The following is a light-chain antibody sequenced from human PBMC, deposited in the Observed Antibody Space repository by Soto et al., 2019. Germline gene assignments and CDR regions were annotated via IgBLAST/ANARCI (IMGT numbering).Light chain of an antibody. V-gene: IGKV3-11*01. CDR2: DAS. CDR3: QQRDNWFT. J-gene: IGKJ5*01. Sequence: EIVLTQSPATLSLSPGERATLSCRASQSVGDYLAWYQQKPGQAPRLLIYDASNRATGIPARFSGSGSGTYFILTISSLEPEDFAVYYCQQRDNWFTFGQGTRLEIK. CDR1: QSVGDY.